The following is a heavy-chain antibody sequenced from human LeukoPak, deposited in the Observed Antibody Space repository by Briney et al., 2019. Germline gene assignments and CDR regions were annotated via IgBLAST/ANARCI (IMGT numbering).Heavy chain of an antibody. CDR3: AKGQGSFYDYGMDV. V-gene: IGHV3-30*18. J-gene: IGHJ6*02. Sequence: GGSLRLSCAASGFTFSTYGMHWVRQAPGKGLGWVAVTSYDGSKKYYADSARGRFTISRDNSKNTLYLQVNSLGVDDTAVYYCAKGQGSFYDYGMDVWGQGTTVTVSS. D-gene: IGHD1-26*01. CDR2: TSYDGSKK. CDR1: GFTFSTYG.